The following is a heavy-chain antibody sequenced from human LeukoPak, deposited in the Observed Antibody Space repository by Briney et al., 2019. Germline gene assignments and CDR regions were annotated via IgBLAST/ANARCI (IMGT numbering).Heavy chain of an antibody. J-gene: IGHJ4*02. V-gene: IGHV3-23*01. CDR3: AKDSCGGDCYHYFDC. CDR2: FSGSGGST. CDR1: GFTFNSYA. D-gene: IGHD2-21*02. Sequence: GGSLRLSCTASGFTFNSYAMNWVRQAPGKGLGWVSAFSGSGGSTYYADSVKGRFTISRDNSKSTLYLQMNSLRAEDTAVYYCAKDSCGGDCYHYFDCWGQGTLVTVSS.